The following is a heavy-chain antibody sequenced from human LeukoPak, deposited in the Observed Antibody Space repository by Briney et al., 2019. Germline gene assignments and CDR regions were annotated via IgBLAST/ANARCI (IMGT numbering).Heavy chain of an antibody. D-gene: IGHD3-3*01. CDR3: ARAHDFWSGSSFDI. CDR1: GYTFTRYA. Sequence: ASVKVSCKASGYTFTRYAMNWVRQAPGQGLEWMGWINTNTGNPTYAQGFTGRFVFSLDTSVSTAYLQISSLKAEDTVVYYCARAHDFWSGSSFDIWGQGTLVTVSS. V-gene: IGHV7-4-1*02. J-gene: IGHJ3*02. CDR2: INTNTGNP.